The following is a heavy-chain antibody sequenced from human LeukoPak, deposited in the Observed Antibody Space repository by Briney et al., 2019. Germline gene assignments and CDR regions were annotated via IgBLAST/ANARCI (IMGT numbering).Heavy chain of an antibody. J-gene: IGHJ6*03. CDR2: INPNSGGT. D-gene: IGHD3-10*01. Sequence: ASVKVSCKASGYTLTGYYMHWVRQAPGQGLEWMGWINPNSGGTNYAQKFQGRVTMTRDTSISTAYMELSRLRSDDTAVYYCARTTMVRRSQGYMDVWGKGTTVTVSS. CDR1: GYTLTGYY. CDR3: ARTTMVRRSQGYMDV. V-gene: IGHV1-2*02.